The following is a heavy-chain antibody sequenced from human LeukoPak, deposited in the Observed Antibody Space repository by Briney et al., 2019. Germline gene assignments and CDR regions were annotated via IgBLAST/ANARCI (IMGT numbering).Heavy chain of an antibody. D-gene: IGHD3-22*01. Sequence: SETLSLTCIVSGGSINGYFWSWIRQPAGKGLEWIGRIYISGSTNYNPSLRSRVTISLDTSKNHFSLKMSSMTAADTAMYYCARGPQNYYDSSGYHLWGQGTLVTVSS. CDR3: ARGPQNYYDSSGYHL. V-gene: IGHV4-4*07. CDR1: GGSINGYF. J-gene: IGHJ4*02. CDR2: IYISGST.